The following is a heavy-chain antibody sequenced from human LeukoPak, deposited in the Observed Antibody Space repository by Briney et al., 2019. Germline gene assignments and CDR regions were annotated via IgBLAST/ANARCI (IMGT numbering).Heavy chain of an antibody. CDR1: GFTFSSYW. Sequence: GGSLRLSCAASGFTFSSYWMHWVRQAPGKGLVWVSRIKSDGSYTSYADSVKGRFTTSRGNAKNTLYLQMNSLRAEDTAVYYCSRDFGGAWGQGTLVTVSS. CDR2: IKSDGSYT. D-gene: IGHD3-10*01. CDR3: SRDFGGA. V-gene: IGHV3-74*01. J-gene: IGHJ5*02.